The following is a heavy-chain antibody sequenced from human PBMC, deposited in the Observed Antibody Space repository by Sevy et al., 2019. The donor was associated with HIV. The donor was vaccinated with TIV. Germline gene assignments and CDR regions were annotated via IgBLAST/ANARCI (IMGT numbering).Heavy chain of an antibody. J-gene: IGHJ5*02. CDR1: GYTFTSYG. D-gene: IGHD2-2*01. Sequence: ASVKVSCKASGYTFTSYGISWVRQAPGQGLEWMGWISAYNGNTNYAQKLQGRVTMTTDTSTSTAYMERRSLRSDDTAVYYCARDHIVVVPAAMSWFDPWGQGTLVTVSS. CDR2: ISAYNGNT. CDR3: ARDHIVVVPAAMSWFDP. V-gene: IGHV1-18*01.